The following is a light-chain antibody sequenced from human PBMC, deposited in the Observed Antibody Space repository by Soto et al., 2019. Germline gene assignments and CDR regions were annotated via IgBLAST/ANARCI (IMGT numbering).Light chain of an antibody. J-gene: IGKJ4*01. CDR2: EAS. CDR3: QQYNSYSPVT. CDR1: QSISRW. Sequence: DIQMTQSPSTLSSSVGDRVIITCRASQSISRWLAWYQHKPGKAANLLIYEASNLNSGVSSRFSGSGSGTEFTLTISSLQPDDFTTYYCQQYNSYSPVTFGGGTKVEIK. V-gene: IGKV1-5*01.